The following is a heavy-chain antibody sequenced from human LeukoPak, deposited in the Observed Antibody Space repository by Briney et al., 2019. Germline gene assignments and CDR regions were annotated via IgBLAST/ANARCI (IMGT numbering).Heavy chain of an antibody. V-gene: IGHV3-30*02. Sequence: GGSLRLSCAATGFTFRSYGMHWVRQAPGKGLEWVSYIQYDGSNQQYADSVKGRFSISRDSSKNILHLQMNSLRAEDTAVYYCAKDRCSNGVGCYYYYMDVWGKGTTVTIS. CDR1: GFTFRSYG. J-gene: IGHJ6*03. CDR3: AKDRCSNGVGCYYYYMDV. D-gene: IGHD2-8*01. CDR2: IQYDGSNQ.